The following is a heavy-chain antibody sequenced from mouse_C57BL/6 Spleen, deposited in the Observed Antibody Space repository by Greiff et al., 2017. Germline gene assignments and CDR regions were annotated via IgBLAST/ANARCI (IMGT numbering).Heavy chain of an antibody. D-gene: IGHD2-3*01. Sequence: QLQLQQPGAELVRPGSSVKLSCKASGYTFTSYWMHWVKQRPIQGLEWIGNIDPSDSETHYNQKFKDKATLTVDKSSSTAYMQLSSLTSEDSAVYCCASVYRYAMDYWGQGTSVTVSS. CDR3: ASVYRYAMDY. CDR2: IDPSDSET. V-gene: IGHV1-52*01. J-gene: IGHJ4*01. CDR1: GYTFTSYW.